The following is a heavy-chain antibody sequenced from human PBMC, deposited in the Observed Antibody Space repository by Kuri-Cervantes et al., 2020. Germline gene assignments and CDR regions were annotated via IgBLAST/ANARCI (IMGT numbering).Heavy chain of an antibody. CDR1: GFALSSYS. CDR3: ANIQN. CDR2: IYTDSSTL. Sequence: CAASGFALSSYSMNWVRQAPGKGLEWISYIYTDSSTLYYADSVKGRFTVSRDNAKNFLYLQMNSLRVDDTAVYYCANIQNWGQGAPVTVSS. J-gene: IGHJ1*01. V-gene: IGHV3-48*04.